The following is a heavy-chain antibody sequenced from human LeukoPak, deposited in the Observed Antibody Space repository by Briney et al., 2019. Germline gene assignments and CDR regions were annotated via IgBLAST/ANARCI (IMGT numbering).Heavy chain of an antibody. D-gene: IGHD6-19*01. Sequence: SPGGSLRLSCAASGFTFSDYYMSWIRQAPGKGLEWVSYISSSGSTIYYADSVKGRFTISRDNAKNPLYLQMNSLRAEDTAVYYCAKEINHQWLVPLDAFDIWGQGTMVTVSS. CDR3: AKEINHQWLVPLDAFDI. CDR2: ISSSGSTI. V-gene: IGHV3-11*01. CDR1: GFTFSDYY. J-gene: IGHJ3*02.